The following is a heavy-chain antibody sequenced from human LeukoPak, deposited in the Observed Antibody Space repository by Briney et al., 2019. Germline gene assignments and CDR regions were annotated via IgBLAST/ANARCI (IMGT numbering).Heavy chain of an antibody. Sequence: APVKVSCKASGYTFTSYGINWVRQAPGQGLEWMGWISAYNGNTKYAQKLQGRVTMTTDTSTSTAYMELRSLRSDDTAVYYCAREGDAIAAAGSTGYFQHWGQGTLVTVSS. CDR3: AREGDAIAAAGSTGYFQH. J-gene: IGHJ1*01. CDR2: ISAYNGNT. V-gene: IGHV1-18*01. D-gene: IGHD6-13*01. CDR1: GYTFTSYG.